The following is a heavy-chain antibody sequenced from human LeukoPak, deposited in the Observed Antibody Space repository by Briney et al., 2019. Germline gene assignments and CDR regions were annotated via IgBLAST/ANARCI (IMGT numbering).Heavy chain of an antibody. D-gene: IGHD2-15*01. CDR2: IYPADSDI. Sequence: GESLQISCKGSGYSINNYWIGWVRQMPGKDLEWMGIIYPADSDIRYSPSFQGQVTISADKSISTAYLQWSSLKASDTAMYYCARQEYCSGGSCYTWFDTWGQGTLVTVSS. CDR1: GYSINNYW. CDR3: ARQEYCSGGSCYTWFDT. V-gene: IGHV5-51*01. J-gene: IGHJ5*02.